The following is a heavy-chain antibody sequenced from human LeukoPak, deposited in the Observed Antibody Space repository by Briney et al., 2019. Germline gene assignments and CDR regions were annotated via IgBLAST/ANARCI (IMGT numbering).Heavy chain of an antibody. D-gene: IGHD3-10*01. CDR3: ARDSGTTGEVKFDP. V-gene: IGHV4-4*07. CDR2: IYSSGST. J-gene: IGHJ5*02. CDR1: GGSISSYY. Sequence: SETLSLTCTVSGGSISSYYWSWIRQPAGKGLEWIGRIYSSGSTDYNPSLKSRVTMSVDTSKNKFSLKLSSVTAADTAVHYCARDSGTTGEVKFDPWGQGTLVTVSS.